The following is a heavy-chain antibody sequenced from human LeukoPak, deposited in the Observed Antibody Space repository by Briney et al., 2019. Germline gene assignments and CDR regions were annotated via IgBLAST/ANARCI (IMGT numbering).Heavy chain of an antibody. V-gene: IGHV1-18*01. J-gene: IGHJ4*02. D-gene: IGHD3-22*01. CDR1: DYTVTSKG. CDR2: ISAYNGNT. CDR3: ARDLRYYDSSGHQGLFDY. Sequence: LVQVSRKASDYTVTSKGISLVRQAIVQEHEWMGWISAYNGNTNYAQKLQGRVTMTTDTSTSTAYMELRSLRSDDTAVYYCARDLRYYDSSGHQGLFDYWGQGTLVTVSS.